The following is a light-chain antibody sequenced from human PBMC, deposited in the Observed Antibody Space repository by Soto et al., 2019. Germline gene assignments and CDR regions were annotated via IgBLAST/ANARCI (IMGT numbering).Light chain of an antibody. CDR1: SRDVGGYKF. V-gene: IGLV2-14*01. Sequence: QSALTQPASVSASPGQSITISCPGTSRDVGGYKFVSWYQHHPGKAPKLMIYEVNNRPSGVSNRFSGSKSGNTASLTISGLQPEDEADYYCLSYTSANTRVFGGGTKLTVL. J-gene: IGLJ3*02. CDR3: LSYTSANTRV. CDR2: EVN.